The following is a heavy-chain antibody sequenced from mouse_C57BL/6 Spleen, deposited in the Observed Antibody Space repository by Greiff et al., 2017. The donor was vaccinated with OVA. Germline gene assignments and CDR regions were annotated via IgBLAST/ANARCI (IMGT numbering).Heavy chain of an antibody. CDR1: GYTFTSYW. D-gene: IGHD4-1*01. CDR2: IHPNSGST. J-gene: IGHJ2*01. V-gene: IGHV1-64*01. Sequence: QVQLQQPGAELVKPGASVKLSCKASGYTFTSYWMHWVKQRPGQGLEWIGMIHPNSGSTNYNEKFKSKATLTVDKSSSTAYMQLSSLTSEDSAVYYCARGAGTPGGYYFDYWGQGTTLTVSS. CDR3: ARGAGTPGGYYFDY.